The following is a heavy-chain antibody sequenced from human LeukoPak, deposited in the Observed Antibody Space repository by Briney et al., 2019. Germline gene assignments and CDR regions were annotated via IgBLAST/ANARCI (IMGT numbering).Heavy chain of an antibody. D-gene: IGHD5-12*01. CDR3: ARGLVATAVPHHYYYGMDV. CDR1: GYTFTSSD. Sequence: ASVKVSCKASGYTFTSSDINWVRQAAGQGLEWMGWMNPNSGNTGYAQKFQGRVTMTRNTSISTAYMELSSLRSEDTAVYYCARGLVATAVPHHYYYGMDVWGQGTTVTVSS. CDR2: MNPNSGNT. V-gene: IGHV1-8*01. J-gene: IGHJ6*02.